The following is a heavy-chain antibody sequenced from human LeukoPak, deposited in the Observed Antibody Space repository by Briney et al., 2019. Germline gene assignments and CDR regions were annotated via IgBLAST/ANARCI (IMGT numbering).Heavy chain of an antibody. J-gene: IGHJ5*02. CDR2: IYDSGST. CDR3: ARHYGP. D-gene: IGHD3-10*01. V-gene: IGHV4-39*01. Sequence: GSLRLSCTASDFTFSIYAMGWIRQPPGKGLEWIGSIYDSGSTYYNPSLKSRVTISVDTSKNQFSLKLNSVTAADTAVYYCARHYGPWGQGTLVTVSS. CDR1: DFTFSIYA.